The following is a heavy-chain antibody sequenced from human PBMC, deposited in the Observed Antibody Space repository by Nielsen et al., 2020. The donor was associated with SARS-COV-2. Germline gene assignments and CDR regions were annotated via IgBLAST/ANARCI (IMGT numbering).Heavy chain of an antibody. CDR3: AREVYSGSYSLPDY. D-gene: IGHD1-26*01. CDR2: IYYSGST. J-gene: IGHJ4*02. CDR1: GGSISSGGYY. Sequence: LRLSCTVSGGSISSGGYYWSWIRQHPGKGLEWIGYIYYSGSTYYNPSLKSRVTISVDTSKNQFSLKLSSVTAAGTAVYYCAREVYSGSYSLPDYWGQGTLVTVSS. V-gene: IGHV4-31*03.